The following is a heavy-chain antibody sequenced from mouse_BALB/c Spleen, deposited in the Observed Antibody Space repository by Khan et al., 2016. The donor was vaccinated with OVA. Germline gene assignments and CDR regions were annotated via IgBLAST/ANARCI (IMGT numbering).Heavy chain of an antibody. CDR3: ASYRYDYFDY. CDR2: IYPGDGDT. CDR1: GYTFTSYW. D-gene: IGHD2-14*01. J-gene: IGHJ2*01. Sequence: QVRLQQSGAELARPGASVKLSCKSSGYTFTSYWMQWVKQRPGQALEWIGSIYPGDGDTRYSQKFKGKATLTADKSSSTAFMQLSSLASEDSAVYYCASYRYDYFDYWGHGSTLTVSS. V-gene: IGHV1-87*01.